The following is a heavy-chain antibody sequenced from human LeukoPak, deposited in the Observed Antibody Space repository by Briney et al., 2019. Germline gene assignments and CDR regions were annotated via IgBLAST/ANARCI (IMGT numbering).Heavy chain of an antibody. CDR2: ISNSGGST. V-gene: IGHV3-23*01. Sequence: PGGSLRLSCAASGFTFSSHAMSWVRQAPGKGLEWVSVISNSGGSTYYADSVKGRFTISRDNSKNTLYLQMNSLRAEDTAVYCCANQDYNYWGQGTLVTVSS. CDR1: GFTFSSHA. D-gene: IGHD4-11*01. J-gene: IGHJ4*02. CDR3: ANQDYNY.